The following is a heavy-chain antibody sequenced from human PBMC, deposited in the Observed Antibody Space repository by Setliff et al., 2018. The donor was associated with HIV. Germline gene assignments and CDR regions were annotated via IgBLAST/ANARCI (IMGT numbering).Heavy chain of an antibody. Sequence: ASVKVSCKASGYTLSTYAMHWVRQAPGQRLEWMGWINAGNGKTKYSQKFQGRVTIMRDTSASTAYMELSSLRSEDTAVYYCAREQVGFGPPRGMDVWGQGTTVTV. CDR1: GYTLSTYA. J-gene: IGHJ6*02. CDR2: INAGNGKT. CDR3: AREQVGFGPPRGMDV. V-gene: IGHV1-3*01. D-gene: IGHD3-10*01.